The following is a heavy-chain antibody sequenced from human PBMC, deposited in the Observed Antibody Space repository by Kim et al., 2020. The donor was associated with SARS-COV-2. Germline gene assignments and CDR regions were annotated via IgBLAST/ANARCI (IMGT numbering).Heavy chain of an antibody. CDR3: ARGLGSYDYKNHRFDP. CDR1: GFSFGGHS. Sequence: GGSLRLSCAASGFSFGGHSMNWVRQAPGKGLEWIAYIMSSGSLIFYADSVKGRFTISRDNARQSLYLQMSSLRAEDTAVYYCARGLGSYDYKNHRFDPWGQGTPVTVSS. CDR2: IMSSGSLI. J-gene: IGHJ5*02. D-gene: IGHD3-16*01. V-gene: IGHV3-48*04.